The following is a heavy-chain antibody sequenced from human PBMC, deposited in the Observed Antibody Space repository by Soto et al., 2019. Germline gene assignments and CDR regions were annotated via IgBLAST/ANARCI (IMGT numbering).Heavy chain of an antibody. V-gene: IGHV3-9*01. Sequence: GASLRLSCAASGFTFGDYAMMWVRQAPGKGLEWVSASSRNSGIIDYADSVKGRFTISRDNSKDSLYLQMNSLRAEDTALYYCAKAHTTSGWYVTNDYLGQGTLGTGAS. CDR1: GFTFGDYA. D-gene: IGHD6-19*01. CDR2: SSRNSGII. CDR3: AKAHTTSGWYVTNDY. J-gene: IGHJ4*02.